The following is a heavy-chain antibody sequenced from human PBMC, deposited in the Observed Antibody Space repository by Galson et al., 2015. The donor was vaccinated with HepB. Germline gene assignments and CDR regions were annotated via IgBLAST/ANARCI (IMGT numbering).Heavy chain of an antibody. CDR3: ARDESTVSGWFRP. D-gene: IGHD4-11*01. CDR2: INQDGSEK. J-gene: IGHJ5*02. V-gene: IGHV3-7*01. CDR1: GFTFSSFW. Sequence: SLRLSCAASGFTFSSFWMNWVRQAPGKGLEWVANINQDGSEKYYVDSVKGRFTVSRDNAKSSLFLQMNSLRAEDTAVYYCARDESTVSGWFRPWGQGTLVTVSS.